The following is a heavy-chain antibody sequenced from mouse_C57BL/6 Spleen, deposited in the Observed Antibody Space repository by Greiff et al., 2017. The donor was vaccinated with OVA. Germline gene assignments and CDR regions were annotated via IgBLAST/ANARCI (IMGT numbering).Heavy chain of an antibody. Sequence: VQLQQSGAELVMPGASVKLSCKASGYTFTSYWMHWVKQRPGQGLEWIGEIDPSDSYTNYNQKFKGKSTLTVDKSSSTAYMQLSSLTSEDSAVYYCARVDSPYAMDYWGQGTSVTVSS. CDR2: IDPSDSYT. CDR3: ARVDSPYAMDY. CDR1: GYTFTSYW. V-gene: IGHV1-69*01. J-gene: IGHJ4*01.